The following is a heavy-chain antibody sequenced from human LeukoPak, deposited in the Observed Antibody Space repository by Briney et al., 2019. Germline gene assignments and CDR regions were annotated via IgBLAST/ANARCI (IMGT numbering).Heavy chain of an antibody. CDR1: GGSISSYY. V-gene: IGHV4-59*01. CDR3: ARGSSSIMVYYYGMDV. D-gene: IGHD6-13*01. CDR2: IYYSGST. J-gene: IGHJ6*02. Sequence: SETLSLTCTVSGGSISSYYWSWIRQPAGKGLEWIGYIYYSGSTNYNPSLKSRVTISVDTSKNQFSLKLSSVTAADTAVYYCARGSSSIMVYYYGMDVWGQGTTVTVSS.